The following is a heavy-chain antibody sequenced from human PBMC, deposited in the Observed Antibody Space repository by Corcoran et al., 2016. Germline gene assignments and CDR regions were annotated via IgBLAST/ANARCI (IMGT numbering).Heavy chain of an antibody. J-gene: IGHJ4*02. CDR3: ANWDEGSGYFDC. Sequence: EVQLLESGGGLVQPGGSLRLSCAASGFTFSSYAMSWVRQAPGKGLEWVSAISGSGGSTYYADSVKGRFTISRDNSKNTLYLQMNSLRAEDTAVYYCANWDEGSGYFDCWGQGTLVTVSS. CDR1: GFTFSSYA. D-gene: IGHD6-19*01. CDR2: ISGSGGST. V-gene: IGHV3-23*01.